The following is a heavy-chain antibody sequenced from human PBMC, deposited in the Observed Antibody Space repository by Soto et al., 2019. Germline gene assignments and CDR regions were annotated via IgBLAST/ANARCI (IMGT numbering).Heavy chain of an antibody. D-gene: IGHD3-10*01. V-gene: IGHV4-59*12. CDR3: TSDYALRSYRFDY. CDR2: IYYSGST. Sequence: SETLSLTCTVSGGSISSYYWSWIRQPPGKGLEWIGYIYYSGSTNYNPSLKSRLTTSLDRSKNEVSLKLTSVTAADTAVYYCTSDYALRSYRFDYWGRGILVTVSS. CDR1: GGSISSYY. J-gene: IGHJ4*02.